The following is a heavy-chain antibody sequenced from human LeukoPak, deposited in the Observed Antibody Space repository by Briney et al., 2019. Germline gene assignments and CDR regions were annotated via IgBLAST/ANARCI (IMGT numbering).Heavy chain of an antibody. V-gene: IGHV1-2*02. Sequence: ASVKVSCKSSGYTFTHYYIHWVRQAPGQGLEWVAWINTYSGGTDYAQKFQGRFTVSRDTSISTAYIELNSLRSDDTAVYYCSRDRDHVYDFWGQGTLVTVSS. CDR2: INTYSGGT. CDR3: SRDRDHVYDF. J-gene: IGHJ4*02. D-gene: IGHD5/OR15-5a*01. CDR1: GYTFTHYY.